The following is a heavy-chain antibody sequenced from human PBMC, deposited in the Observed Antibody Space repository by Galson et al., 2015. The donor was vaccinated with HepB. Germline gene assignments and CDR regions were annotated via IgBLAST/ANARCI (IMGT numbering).Heavy chain of an antibody. Sequence: SLRLSCAASGFTFSSYGMHWVRQAPGKGLEWVAVIWYDGSNKYYADSVKGRFTISRDNSKNTLYLQMNSLRAEDTAVYYCARDYRYYDFWGSYYYYMDVWGKGTTVTVSS. CDR3: ARDYRYYDFWGSYYYYMDV. D-gene: IGHD3-3*01. J-gene: IGHJ6*03. CDR2: IWYDGSNK. CDR1: GFTFSSYG. V-gene: IGHV3-33*01.